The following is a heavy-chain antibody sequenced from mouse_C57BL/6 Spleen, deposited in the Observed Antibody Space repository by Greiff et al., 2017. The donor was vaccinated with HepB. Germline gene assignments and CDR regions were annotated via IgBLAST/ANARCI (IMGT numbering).Heavy chain of an antibody. CDR1: GFTFSSYA. V-gene: IGHV5-4*01. D-gene: IGHD1-1*01. CDR3: ARDRSYYGSSNWYFDV. Sequence: EVQGVESGGGLVKPGGSLKLSCAASGFTFSSYAMSWVRQTPEKRLEWVATISDGGSYTYYPDNVKGRFTISRDNAKNNLYLQMSHLKSEDTAMYYCARDRSYYGSSNWYFDVWGTGTTVTVSS. J-gene: IGHJ1*03. CDR2: ISDGGSYT.